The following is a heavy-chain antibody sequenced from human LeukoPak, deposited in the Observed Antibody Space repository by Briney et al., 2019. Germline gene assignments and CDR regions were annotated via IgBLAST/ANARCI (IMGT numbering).Heavy chain of an antibody. V-gene: IGHV3-23*01. D-gene: IGHD1-1*01. CDR3: AKGTTAAPYYYYYSMDV. Sequence: PGGSLRLSCAAAGFTFSSYAMNWVRQAPGKGLEWVSGISDSGGSTDTVKGRFTISRDNSKNTLYLQMNSLRPEDSAVYYCAKGTTAAPYYYYYSMDVWGQGTTATVSS. J-gene: IGHJ6*02. CDR1: GFTFSSYA. CDR2: ISDSGGS.